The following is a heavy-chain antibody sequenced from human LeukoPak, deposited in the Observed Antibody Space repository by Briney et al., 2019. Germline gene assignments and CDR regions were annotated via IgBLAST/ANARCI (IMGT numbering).Heavy chain of an antibody. CDR3: ARVNLYCSSTSCHVPFDP. V-gene: IGHV3-74*01. J-gene: IGHJ5*02. D-gene: IGHD2-2*01. Sequence: PGGSLRLSCAASGFTFSTYWTHWVRQAPGKGLVWVSRINSDGSSTSYADSVKGRFTISRDNAKNTLYLQMNSLRVEDTAVYYCARVNLYCSSTSCHVPFDPWGQGTLVTVSS. CDR2: INSDGSST. CDR1: GFTFSTYW.